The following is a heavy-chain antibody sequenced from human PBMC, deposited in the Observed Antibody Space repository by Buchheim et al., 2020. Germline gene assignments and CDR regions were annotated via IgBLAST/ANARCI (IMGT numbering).Heavy chain of an antibody. J-gene: IGHJ4*02. V-gene: IGHV3-30*03. CDR1: GFTFRSYG. CDR3: ARDPDGYGFSYYFDY. D-gene: IGHD2-15*01. CDR2: ILYDGSKT. Sequence: QVQLVESGGGVVLPGTSLRLSCEASGFTFRSYGMHWVRQPPGKGLEWVAAILYDGSKTYYIDSVKGRFNISRENFEKQMYLQMNSLRAEDTAVYYCARDPDGYGFSYYFDYWGQGTL.